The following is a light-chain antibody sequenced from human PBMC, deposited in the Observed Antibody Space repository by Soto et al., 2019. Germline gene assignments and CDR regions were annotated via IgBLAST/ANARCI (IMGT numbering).Light chain of an antibody. CDR2: AAS. V-gene: IGKV1-39*01. Sequence: DIQMIQSPSSLSASVGDKVTITCRASQDISSYLNWYQQKPGKGPKLLIYAASNLQSGVPSRFSGSGSGTDFTLTITSLQPEDFTTYYCQQSYSLVPITFGQGTRLEIK. CDR3: QQSYSLVPIT. CDR1: QDISSY. J-gene: IGKJ5*01.